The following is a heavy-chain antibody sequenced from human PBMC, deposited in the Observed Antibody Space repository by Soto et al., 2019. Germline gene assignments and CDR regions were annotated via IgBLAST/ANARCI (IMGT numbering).Heavy chain of an antibody. Sequence: EVQLVESGGGLVQPGGSLRLSCVASGFTFSNYWMSWVRQAPGKGLEWVANMKKDGSQKYYVDSVKGRFTISRDNARNSLYLQMTSLRVEDTAVYYCARDWFDAWGQGTLVTVSS. J-gene: IGHJ5*02. CDR3: ARDWFDA. V-gene: IGHV3-7*01. CDR2: MKKDGSQK. CDR1: GFTFSNYW.